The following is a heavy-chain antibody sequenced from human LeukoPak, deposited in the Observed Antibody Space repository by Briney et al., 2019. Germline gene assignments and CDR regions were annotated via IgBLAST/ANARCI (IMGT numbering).Heavy chain of an antibody. CDR2: IGGRGDAS. CDR1: GFTFSNYW. J-gene: IGHJ4*02. CDR3: AEGRGSGTWAKDY. D-gene: IGHD3-16*01. Sequence: GGSLRLSCAASGFTFSNYWMHWVRQAPGKGLEWVSLIGGRGDASYYADSVKGRFTISRDNSKNTLFLQMSSLRAEDTAVYYCAEGRGSGTWAKDYWGQGTLVTVSS. V-gene: IGHV3-23*01.